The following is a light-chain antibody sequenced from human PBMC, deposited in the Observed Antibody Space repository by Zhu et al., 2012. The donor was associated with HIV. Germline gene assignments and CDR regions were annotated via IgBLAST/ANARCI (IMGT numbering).Light chain of an antibody. V-gene: IGKV1-5*03. J-gene: IGKJ3*01. Sequence: DIQMTQSPSTLSASVGDRVTITCRASQSITTWLAWYQQKPGKAPKLLIYKASILQTWVPSRFSGSGSGTEFTLTISSLQPDDFATYYCQQYSSLSTFGPGRKCISN. CDR3: QQYSSLST. CDR2: KAS. CDR1: QSITTW.